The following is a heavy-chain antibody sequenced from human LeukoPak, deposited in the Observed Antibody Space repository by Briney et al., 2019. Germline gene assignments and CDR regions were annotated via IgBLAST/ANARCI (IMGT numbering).Heavy chain of an antibody. V-gene: IGHV3-48*03. J-gene: IGHJ5*02. CDR3: ARDQGGDYDSLTGYYTTWFDP. D-gene: IGHD3-9*01. Sequence: PGGSLRLSCAASGFTFSSYEMNWVRQAPGKGLEWVSYISSSGSTIYYADSVKGRFTISRDNAKNSLYLQMNSLRAEDTAVYYCARDQGGDYDSLTGYYTTWFDPWGQGTLVTVSS. CDR1: GFTFSSYE. CDR2: ISSSGSTI.